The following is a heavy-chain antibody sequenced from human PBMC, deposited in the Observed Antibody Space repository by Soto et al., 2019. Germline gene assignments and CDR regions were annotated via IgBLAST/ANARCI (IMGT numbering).Heavy chain of an antibody. CDR1: GFTFSNYA. V-gene: IGHV3-23*01. CDR3: ANSLSTVTTTLNDFDY. J-gene: IGHJ4*02. D-gene: IGHD4-17*01. Sequence: EVQLLESGGGLVQPGGSLRLSCAASGFTFSNYAMNWVRQAPGKGLEWVSAISGSGGSTYYADSVKGRFTISRDNFKNTLYLQMNSLRAEDTAVYYCANSLSTVTTTLNDFDYWGQGTLVTVSS. CDR2: ISGSGGST.